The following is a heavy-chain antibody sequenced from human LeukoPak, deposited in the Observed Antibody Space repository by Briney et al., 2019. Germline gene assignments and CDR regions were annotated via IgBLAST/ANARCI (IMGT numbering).Heavy chain of an antibody. CDR3: ARKAAGHDAFDI. Sequence: GGSLRLSCAAPGFTFSSYAMHWVRQAPGKGLEWVAVISYDGSNKYYADSVKGRFTISRDNSKNTLYLQMNSLRAEDTAVYYCARKAAGHDAFDIWGQGTMVTVSS. D-gene: IGHD6-13*01. V-gene: IGHV3-30-3*01. CDR2: ISYDGSNK. J-gene: IGHJ3*02. CDR1: GFTFSSYA.